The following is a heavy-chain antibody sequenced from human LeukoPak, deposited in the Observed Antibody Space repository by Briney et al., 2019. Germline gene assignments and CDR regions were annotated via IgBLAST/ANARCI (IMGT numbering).Heavy chain of an antibody. Sequence: GGSLRLSCAASGFTFSTFGMHWVRQAPAEGLEWVAYIGYCGANTYYADSVKGRFTISRDDSKNTVHLQMNSLRAADTALYSCARDLNGKFYIAYWGQGTLVTVSS. CDR3: ARDLNGKFYIAY. J-gene: IGHJ4*02. V-gene: IGHV3-30*02. D-gene: IGHD2-8*01. CDR1: GFTFSTFG. CDR2: IGYCGANT.